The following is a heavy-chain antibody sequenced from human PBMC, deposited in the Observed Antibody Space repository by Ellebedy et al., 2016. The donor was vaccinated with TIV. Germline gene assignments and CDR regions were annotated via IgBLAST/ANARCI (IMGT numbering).Heavy chain of an antibody. D-gene: IGHD6-19*01. CDR3: ARGRYSSGWYAFRFFWFDP. V-gene: IGHV4-34*01. J-gene: IGHJ5*02. CDR2: INHSGST. CDR1: GGSFSGYY. Sequence: MPSETLSLTCAVYGGSFSGYYWSWIRQPPGKGLEWIGEINHSGSTNYNPSLKSLVTISVDTSKNQFSLKLSSVTAANTAVYYCARGRYSSGWYAFRFFWFDPWGQGTLVTVSS.